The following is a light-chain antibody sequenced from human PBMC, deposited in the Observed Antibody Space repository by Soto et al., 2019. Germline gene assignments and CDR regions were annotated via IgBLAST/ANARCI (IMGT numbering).Light chain of an antibody. V-gene: IGKV3-20*01. CDR3: QYYSDSLWT. CDR2: GPS. Sequence: EIVLTQSPGTLSLSPGEGATLSCRASQTARISYLAWYQQQPGQAPRLLIYGPSTRATGIPDRFSGSGSGADFTLTISTLEPEDFAVYYCQYYSDSLWTFGQGTKVEIK. CDR1: QTARISY. J-gene: IGKJ1*01.